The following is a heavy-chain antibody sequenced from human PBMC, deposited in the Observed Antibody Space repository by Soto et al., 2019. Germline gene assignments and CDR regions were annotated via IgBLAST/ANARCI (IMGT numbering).Heavy chain of an antibody. Sequence: QVQLVQSGGEVKKPGASVKVSCKASGYTFTNYGISWVRQAPGQGLEWMGWINVYNGNTKYAQKVQGRVTMTTDTAGSTAYRGVGSRSSDNTSVYYGPRGGGPGSYYNQYTWFDPGGQGTLVTFSS. CDR1: GYTFTNYG. CDR2: INVYNGNT. CDR3: PRGGGPGSYYNQYTWFDP. V-gene: IGHV1-18*01. D-gene: IGHD3-10*01. J-gene: IGHJ5*02.